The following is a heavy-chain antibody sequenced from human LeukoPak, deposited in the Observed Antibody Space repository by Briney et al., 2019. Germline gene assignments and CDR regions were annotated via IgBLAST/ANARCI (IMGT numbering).Heavy chain of an antibody. J-gene: IGHJ4*02. CDR1: GGSFSGYF. V-gene: IGHV4-34*01. CDR3: ARAPPAVAGYFDY. Sequence: PSETLSLTCAVYGGSFSGYFWSWIRQPPGKGLEWIGSIYYSGTTHYNPSLKSRVTMSVDASKNHFSLQLSSVTAADTAVYYCARAPPAVAGYFDYWGQETLVTVSS. CDR2: IYYSGTT. D-gene: IGHD6-19*01.